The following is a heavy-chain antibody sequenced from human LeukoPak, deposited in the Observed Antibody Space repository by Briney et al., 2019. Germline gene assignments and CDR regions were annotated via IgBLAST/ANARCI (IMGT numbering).Heavy chain of an antibody. CDR1: GFTFSSYW. CDR3: ARDPGDFWSGYTDNFDY. CDR2: INSDGSST. V-gene: IGHV3-74*01. D-gene: IGHD3-3*01. Sequence: PGRSLRLSCAASGFTFSSYWMHWVRQAPGKGLVWVSRINSDGSSTSYADSVKGRFTISRDNAKNTLYLQMNSLRAEDTAVYYCARDPGDFWSGYTDNFDYWGQGTLVTVSS. J-gene: IGHJ4*02.